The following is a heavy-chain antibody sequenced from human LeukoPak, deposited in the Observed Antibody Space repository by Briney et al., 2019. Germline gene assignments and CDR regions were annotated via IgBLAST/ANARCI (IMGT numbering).Heavy chain of an antibody. CDR1: GGSFSGYY. J-gene: IGHJ5*02. CDR3: ARGYSSGWYGLDP. D-gene: IGHD6-19*01. Sequence: ETLSLTCAVYGGSFSGYYWSWIRQPPGKGLEWIGEINHSGSTNYNPSLKSRVTISVDTSKNQFSLKLSSVTAADTAVYYCARGYSSGWYGLDPWGQGTLVTVSS. V-gene: IGHV4-34*01. CDR2: INHSGST.